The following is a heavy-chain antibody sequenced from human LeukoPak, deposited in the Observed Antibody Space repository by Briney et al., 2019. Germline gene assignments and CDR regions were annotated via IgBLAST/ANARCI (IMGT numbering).Heavy chain of an antibody. CDR1: GVSLSSGSYY. Sequence: SETLSLTCTLSGVSLSSGSYYWSWIRQPAGKGLEWIGRIYTSGRTNYNPSLMSRVTISVDTSKNQFSLKLSSVTAADTAVYYCARYLGSGGSCYSGFDYWGQGTLVTVSS. J-gene: IGHJ4*02. V-gene: IGHV4-61*02. CDR2: IYTSGRT. CDR3: ARYLGSGGSCYSGFDY. D-gene: IGHD2-15*01.